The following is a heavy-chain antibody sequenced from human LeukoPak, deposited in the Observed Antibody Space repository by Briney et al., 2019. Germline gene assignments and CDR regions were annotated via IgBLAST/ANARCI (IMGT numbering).Heavy chain of an antibody. V-gene: IGHV3-23*01. Sequence: GGSLRLSCAASGFTFSSHAMSWVRQAPGKGLEWVSALSGSGSTTYYADSVKGRFTISRDNSKNTLFLQMNSLRVEDTAVYYCAKAGYSSSWPFDYWGQGTLVTVSS. D-gene: IGHD6-13*01. J-gene: IGHJ4*02. CDR2: LSGSGSTT. CDR1: GFTFSSHA. CDR3: AKAGYSSSWPFDY.